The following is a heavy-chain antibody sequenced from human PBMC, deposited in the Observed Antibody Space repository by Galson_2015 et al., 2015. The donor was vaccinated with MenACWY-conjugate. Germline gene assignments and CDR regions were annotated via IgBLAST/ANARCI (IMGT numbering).Heavy chain of an antibody. D-gene: IGHD1-1*01. CDR3: ARARTGYYYYGRDV. J-gene: IGHJ6*04. CDR2: ISAYNGNT. CDR1: GYTFTSYG. Sequence: SVKVSCKASGYTFTSYGISWVRQAPGQGLEWMGWISAYNGNTNYAQKLQGRVTMTTDTSTSTAYMELRSLRSDDTAVYYCARARTGYYYYGRDVWGKGPTVPLS. V-gene: IGHV1-18*01.